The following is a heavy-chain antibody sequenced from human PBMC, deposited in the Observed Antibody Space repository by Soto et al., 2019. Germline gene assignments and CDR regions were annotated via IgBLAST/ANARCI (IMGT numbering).Heavy chain of an antibody. CDR1: GFTFSSYG. J-gene: IGHJ6*02. V-gene: IGHV3-33*01. CDR3: ARDLGAHDYGGTNDYYYYYGMDV. CDR2: IWYDGSNK. Sequence: PGGSLRLSCAASGFTFSSYGMHWVRQAPGKGLEWVAVIWYDGSNKYYADSVKGRFTISRDNSKNTLYLQMNSLRAEDTAVYYCARDLGAHDYGGTNDYYYYYGMDVWGQGTTVTVSS. D-gene: IGHD4-17*01.